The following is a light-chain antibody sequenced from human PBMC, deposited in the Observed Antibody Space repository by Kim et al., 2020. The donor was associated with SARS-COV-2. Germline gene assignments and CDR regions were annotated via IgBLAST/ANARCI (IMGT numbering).Light chain of an antibody. J-gene: IGKJ4*01. CDR1: QNIRSN. V-gene: IGKV3-15*01. Sequence: VSQGERATRSCRASQNIRSNLAWYQQKPVQAPRLLIYGASTRATAFPARFSGSGSGTEFTLTISSLQSEDCAVYYCQEYDSWPLAFGGGTKVDIK. CDR2: GAS. CDR3: QEYDSWPLA.